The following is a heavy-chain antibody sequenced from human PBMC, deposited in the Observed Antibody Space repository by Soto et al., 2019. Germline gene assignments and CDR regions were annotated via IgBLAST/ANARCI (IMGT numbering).Heavy chain of an antibody. CDR1: GFTFSNAW. CDR2: IKSKTDGGTT. J-gene: IGHJ4*02. CDR3: TTVFKRDQLLCLDEACDY. V-gene: IGHV3-15*01. D-gene: IGHD2-2*01. Sequence: GGSLRLSCAASGFTFSNAWMSWVRQAPGKGLEWVGRIKSKTDGGTTDYAAPVKGRFTISRDDSKNTLYLQMNSLKTEDTAVYYCTTVFKRDQLLCLDEACDYWGQGTLVTVSS.